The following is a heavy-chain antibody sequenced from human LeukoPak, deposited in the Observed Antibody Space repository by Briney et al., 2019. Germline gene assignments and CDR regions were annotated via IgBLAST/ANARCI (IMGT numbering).Heavy chain of an antibody. V-gene: IGHV4-39*07. Sequence: PSETLSLTCTVSGGSISSSSYYWGWIRQPPGKGLEWIGSIYYSGSTYYNPSLKSRVTISVDTSKNQFSLKLSSVTAADTAVYYCARGKRGFTTHSPPDGMDVWGQGTTVTVSS. CDR3: ARGKRGFTTHSPPDGMDV. CDR1: GGSISSSSYY. J-gene: IGHJ6*02. CDR2: IYYSGST. D-gene: IGHD5-12*01.